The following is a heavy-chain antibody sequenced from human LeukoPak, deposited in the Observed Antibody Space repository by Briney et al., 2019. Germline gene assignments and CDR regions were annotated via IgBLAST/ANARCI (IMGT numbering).Heavy chain of an antibody. CDR3: ARRSGYCSGGSCYGHAFDI. D-gene: IGHD2-15*01. CDR2: INPSGGST. CDR1: GYTFTSYY. V-gene: IGHV1-46*01. J-gene: IGHJ3*02. Sequence: ASVNVSCKASGYTFTSYYMHWVRQAPGQGLEWMGIINPSGGSTSYAQKFQGRVTMTRDTSTSTVYMELSSLRSEDTAVYYCARRSGYCSGGSCYGHAFDIWGQGTMVTASS.